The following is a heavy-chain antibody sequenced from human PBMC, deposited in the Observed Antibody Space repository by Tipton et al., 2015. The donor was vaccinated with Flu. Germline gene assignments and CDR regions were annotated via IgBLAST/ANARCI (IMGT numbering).Heavy chain of an antibody. D-gene: IGHD3-10*02. Sequence: GLVKPSETLSLTCTVSSGPIRSTNYFCAWIRQPPGKRLELIGSIYPSGTTYYNPSLKSRVTISVDTSKNQVSLKLSSVTAADTAVYYCARLSYYDVDLKNFYFEDWGQGTLVTVSS. CDR3: ARLSYYDVDLKNFYFED. J-gene: IGHJ4*02. V-gene: IGHV4-39*01. CDR2: IYPSGTT. CDR1: SGPIRSTNYF.